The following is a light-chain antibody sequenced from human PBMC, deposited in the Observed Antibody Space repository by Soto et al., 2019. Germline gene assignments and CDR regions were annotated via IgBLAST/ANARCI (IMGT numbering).Light chain of an antibody. J-gene: IGKJ5*01. CDR3: QHYNSYPIT. CDR2: DAS. CDR1: QSISSW. V-gene: IGKV1-5*01. Sequence: DIQMTQSPSTLSASVGDRVTITCRASQSISSWLAWYQQKPGKAPNLLIYDASSLESGVPSRFSGSGSGTEFTLTISSLQPDDFATYYCQHYNSYPITFGQGTLLEIK.